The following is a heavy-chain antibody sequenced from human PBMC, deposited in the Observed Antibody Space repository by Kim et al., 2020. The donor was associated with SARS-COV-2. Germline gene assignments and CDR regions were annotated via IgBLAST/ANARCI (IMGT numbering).Heavy chain of an antibody. CDR2: IIKTGGST. CDR3: ASGLSPDY. J-gene: IGHJ4*02. V-gene: IGHV3-23*01. D-gene: IGHD5-12*01. Sequence: GGSLRLSCAASGFAFSIYAMSWVRQAPGKGLEWVSGIIKTGGSTYYADSVKGRFTISRDNFKNTLYLQMNSLRAEDTAVYYCASGLSPDYWGKGTLVTVSS. CDR1: GFAFSIYA.